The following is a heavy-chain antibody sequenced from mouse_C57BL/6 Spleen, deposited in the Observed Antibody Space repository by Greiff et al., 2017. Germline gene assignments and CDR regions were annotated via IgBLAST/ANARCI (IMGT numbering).Heavy chain of an antibody. D-gene: IGHD4-1*01. J-gene: IGHJ2*01. CDR2: IDPETGGT. V-gene: IGHV1-15*01. CDR3: TRGNWDGRYFDY. Sequence: QVQLKESGAELVRPGASVTLSCKASGYTFTDYEMHWVKQTPVHGLEWIGAIDPETGGTAYNQKFKGKAILTADKSSSTAYMELRSLTSEDSAVYYCTRGNWDGRYFDYWGQGTTLTVSS. CDR1: GYTFTDYE.